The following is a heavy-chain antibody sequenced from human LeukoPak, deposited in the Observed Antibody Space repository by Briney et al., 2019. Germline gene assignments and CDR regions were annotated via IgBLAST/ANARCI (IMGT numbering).Heavy chain of an antibody. CDR1: GFTFSSYA. CDR2: ISGSGGST. J-gene: IGHJ4*02. V-gene: IGHV3-23*01. CDR3: AKSVREYQLAYFDY. Sequence: PGGSLRLSCAASGFTFSSYAMSWVRQAPGKGLEWVSAISGSGGSTYYADSVKGRFTISRDNPKNTLYLQMNSLRAEDTAVYYCAKSVREYQLAYFDYWGQGTLVTVSS. D-gene: IGHD2-2*01.